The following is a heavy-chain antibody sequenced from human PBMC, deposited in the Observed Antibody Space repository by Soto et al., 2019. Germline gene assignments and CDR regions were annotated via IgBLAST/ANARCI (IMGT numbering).Heavy chain of an antibody. Sequence: SGPTLVNPTQTLTLTCTFSGFSLSTSGMRVSWIRQPPGKALEWLARIDWDDDKFYSTSLKTRLTISKVTSKNQVVLTMTNMDPVDTATYYCARILSSAGGFAFDIWGQGTMVTVSS. D-gene: IGHD6-13*01. CDR2: IDWDDDK. CDR3: ARILSSAGGFAFDI. J-gene: IGHJ3*02. V-gene: IGHV2-70*04. CDR1: GFSLSTSGMR.